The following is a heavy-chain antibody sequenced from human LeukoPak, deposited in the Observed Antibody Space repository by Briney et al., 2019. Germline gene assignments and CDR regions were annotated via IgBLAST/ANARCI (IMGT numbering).Heavy chain of an antibody. CDR2: IYYSGST. V-gene: IGHV4-39*01. J-gene: IGHJ5*02. D-gene: IGHD6-19*01. CDR1: GGSISSSSYY. CDR3: ARQPISSGLTRFDP. Sequence: SATLSLTCTLSGGSISSSSYYWGWIRQPPGKGLESFGSIYYSGSTYYNPPLKSRVTISLDTSKNQFSLNLNSVTAADTAVYYCARQPISSGLTRFDPWGQGTLVTVSS.